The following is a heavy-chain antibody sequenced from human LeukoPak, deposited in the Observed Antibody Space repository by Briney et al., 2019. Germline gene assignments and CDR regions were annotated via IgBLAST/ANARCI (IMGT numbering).Heavy chain of an antibody. Sequence: AGGSLRLSCAASGFTFNNYWMHWVRQAPGKRPLWVSRINRDGRTTTYADSVKGRFTISRDNAKHTLYLQMNSLRAEDTAVYYCASQPPPDIVATWGTFDYWGQGTLVTVSS. CDR1: GFTFNNYW. CDR3: ASQPPPDIVATWGTFDY. CDR2: INRDGRTT. D-gene: IGHD5-12*01. V-gene: IGHV3-74*01. J-gene: IGHJ4*02.